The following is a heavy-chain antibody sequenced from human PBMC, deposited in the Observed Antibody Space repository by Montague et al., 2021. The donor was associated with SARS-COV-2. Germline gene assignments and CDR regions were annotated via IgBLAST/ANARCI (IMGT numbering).Heavy chain of an antibody. CDR1: GGSINRYY. J-gene: IGHJ4*02. CDR2: IYTTGST. CDR3: ARDGDYDYIWGSYRPYYFDN. Sequence: SETLSLTCTVSGGSINRYYWSWIRQPAGKGLEWIGRIYTTGSTNSNPSLRSRVTMSVDTSKNQFSLNLSSVTAADTAIYYCARDGDYDYIWGSYRPYYFDNWGQGTLVTVSS. D-gene: IGHD3-16*02. V-gene: IGHV4-4*07.